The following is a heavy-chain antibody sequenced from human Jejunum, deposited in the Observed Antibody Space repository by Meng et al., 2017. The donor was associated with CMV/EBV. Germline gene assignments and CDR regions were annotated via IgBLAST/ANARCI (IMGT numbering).Heavy chain of an antibody. Sequence: QLQLVGSGVGVVLPGGCLRLSCAASGFTFSRYTMHWVRQAPGQGLEWLAIISYDGTNKYYADSLKGRFTISRDNSKNTAFLQMNSLRPDDTGVYYCTSDYGGFDPWGQGTLVTVSS. V-gene: IGHV3-30-3*01. CDR1: GFTFSRYT. J-gene: IGHJ5*02. D-gene: IGHD4/OR15-4a*01. CDR3: TSDYGGFDP. CDR2: ISYDGTNK.